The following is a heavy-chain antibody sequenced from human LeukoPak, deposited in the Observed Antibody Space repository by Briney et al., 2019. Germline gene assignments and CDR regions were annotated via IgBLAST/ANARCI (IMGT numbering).Heavy chain of an antibody. CDR3: AREYCSGGSCYSGAFDI. CDR2: ISWNSGSI. Sequence: PGRSLRLSCAASGFTFDDYAMHWVRQAPGKGLEWVSGISWNSGSIGYADSVKGRFTISRDNAKNSLHLQMNSLRAEDTALYYCAREYCSGGSCYSGAFDIWGQGTMVTVSS. V-gene: IGHV3-9*01. J-gene: IGHJ3*02. CDR1: GFTFDDYA. D-gene: IGHD2-15*01.